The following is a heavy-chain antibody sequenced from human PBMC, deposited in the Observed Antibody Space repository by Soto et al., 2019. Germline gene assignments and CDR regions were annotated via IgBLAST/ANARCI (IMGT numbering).Heavy chain of an antibody. CDR2: INPNSGGT. Sequence: ASVKVSCKAPGYTFTGYYMHWVRQAPGQGLEWMGWINPNSGGTNYAQKFQGRVTMTRDTSISTAYMELSRLRSDDTAVYYCARGGMAYSNYDTPYYYYGMDVWGQGTTVTVSS. CDR3: ARGGMAYSNYDTPYYYYGMDV. J-gene: IGHJ6*02. D-gene: IGHD4-4*01. CDR1: GYTFTGYY. V-gene: IGHV1-2*02.